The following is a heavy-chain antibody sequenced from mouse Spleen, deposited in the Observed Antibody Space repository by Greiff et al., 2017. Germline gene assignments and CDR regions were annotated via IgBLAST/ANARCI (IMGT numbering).Heavy chain of an antibody. J-gene: IGHJ3*01. V-gene: IGHV1S127*01. CDR3: AREDGYDGFAY. D-gene: IGHD2-2*01. CDR2: IDPSDSET. Sequence: VQLQQSGPQLVRPGASVKISCKASGYSFTSYWMHWVKQRPGQGLEWIGMIDPSDSETRLNQKFKDKATLTVDKSSSTAYMQLSSPTSEDSAVYYCAREDGYDGFAYWGQGTLVTVSA. CDR1: GYSFTSYW.